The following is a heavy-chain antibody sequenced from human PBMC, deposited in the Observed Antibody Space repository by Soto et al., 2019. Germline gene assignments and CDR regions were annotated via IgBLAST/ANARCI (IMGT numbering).Heavy chain of an antibody. CDR2: IKPDSGDT. D-gene: IGHD2-2*01. CDR3: ARRSSTYLNEVIYDP. V-gene: IGHV1-2*02. J-gene: IGHJ5*02. Sequence: ASVNVSCKSSRYTFTSYDIFWVRQSPGQGLEWMGWIKPDSGDTHYAQNFQGRVTMTRDTSISTAYMELNNLVSDDTAVYYCARRSSTYLNEVIYDPWGQGTLVTVSS. CDR1: RYTFTSYD.